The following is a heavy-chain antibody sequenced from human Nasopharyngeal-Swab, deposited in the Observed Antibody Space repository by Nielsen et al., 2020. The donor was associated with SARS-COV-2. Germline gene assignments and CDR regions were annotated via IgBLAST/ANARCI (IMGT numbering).Heavy chain of an antibody. CDR1: GFTFSSYN. Sequence: ETLSLTCAASGFTFSSYNMNWVRQAPAKGLEWISYISVGSGTIHYADSVKGRFTISRDNGKNSLYLQMNSLRDDDSAVYYCARDRFFYIGSHYGMDVWGQGTTVTVSS. CDR2: ISVGSGTI. D-gene: IGHD2-15*01. J-gene: IGHJ6*02. V-gene: IGHV3-48*02. CDR3: ARDRFFYIGSHYGMDV.